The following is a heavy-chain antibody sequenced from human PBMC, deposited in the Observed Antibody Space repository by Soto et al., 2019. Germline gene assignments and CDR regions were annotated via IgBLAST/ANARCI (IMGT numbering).Heavy chain of an antibody. D-gene: IGHD4-4*01. J-gene: IGHJ6*02. Sequence: QVQLVESGGGVVQPGRSLRLSCAASGFTFSSYGMHWVRQAPGKGLEWVAVISYDGSNKYYADSVKGRFTISRDNSKNPLYLQRNCLRAEDTAVYYCATRDVTTSYGMDVWGQGTTVTVSS. CDR2: ISYDGSNK. V-gene: IGHV3-30*03. CDR1: GFTFSSYG. CDR3: ATRDVTTSYGMDV.